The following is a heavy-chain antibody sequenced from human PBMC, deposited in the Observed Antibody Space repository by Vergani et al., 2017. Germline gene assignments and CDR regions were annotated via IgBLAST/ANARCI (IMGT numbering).Heavy chain of an antibody. V-gene: IGHV4-4*07. Sequence: QVQLEESGPGLVKPSETLSLTCTVSGGSFNTYYWSWIRQPAGKGLEWIGRIHTSGSTNYNPSLKSRVTMSEDTSKNQFSLNLTSVTAADTAVYFCARVMYRDEASTGYRLEGMDIWGQGTTVTISS. CDR2: IHTSGST. J-gene: IGHJ6*02. CDR3: ARVMYRDEASTGYRLEGMDI. D-gene: IGHD3-9*01. CDR1: GGSFNTYY.